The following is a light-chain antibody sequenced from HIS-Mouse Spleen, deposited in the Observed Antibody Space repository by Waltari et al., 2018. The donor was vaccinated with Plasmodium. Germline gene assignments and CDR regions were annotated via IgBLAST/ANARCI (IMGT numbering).Light chain of an antibody. CDR2: DAS. CDR3: QQYDNLPLT. J-gene: IGKJ4*01. V-gene: IGKV1-33*01. Sequence: IQMTQSPSSLSASVGVRVTLTFLASQDISNYLNWSQQKPGKAPKLLIYDASNWEKGVPSRFSGSGSGTEFTCTISSLQPEDIATYYCQQYDNLPLTFGGGTKVEIK. CDR1: QDISNY.